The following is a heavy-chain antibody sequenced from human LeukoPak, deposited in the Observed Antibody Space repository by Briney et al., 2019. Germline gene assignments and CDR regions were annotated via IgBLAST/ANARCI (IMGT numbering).Heavy chain of an antibody. D-gene: IGHD3-3*01. J-gene: IGHJ4*02. CDR3: AKGVYFDFWSGYYPYFDY. V-gene: IGHV3-23*01. CDR1: GFTFSNYA. Sequence: PGASLRLSCAASGFTFSNYAMSWVRQAPGKGLEWVSSISGSGGSTYYADSVKGRFTISRDNSKNALYLQMNSLRAEDTAVYYCAKGVYFDFWSGYYPYFDYWGQGTLVTVFS. CDR2: ISGSGGST.